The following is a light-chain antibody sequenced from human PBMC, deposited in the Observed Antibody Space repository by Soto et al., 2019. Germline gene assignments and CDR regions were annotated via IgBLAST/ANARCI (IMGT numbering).Light chain of an antibody. Sequence: EIVLTQSPGTLSLSPGERATLSCRASQSVRSSYLARYQQKPGQAPRLLIYGASSRATGIPDRFSGSGSGTDFTLTISRLEPEDFAVYYCQHYGSSRWTFGQGTKVEIK. J-gene: IGKJ1*01. CDR2: GAS. V-gene: IGKV3-20*01. CDR1: QSVRSSY. CDR3: QHYGSSRWT.